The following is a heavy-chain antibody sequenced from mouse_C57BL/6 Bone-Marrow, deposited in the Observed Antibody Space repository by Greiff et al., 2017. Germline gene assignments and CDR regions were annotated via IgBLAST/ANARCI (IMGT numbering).Heavy chain of an antibody. CDR2: IDPETGGT. V-gene: IGHV1-15*01. Sequence: QVQLKESGAELVRPGASVTLSCKASGYTFTDYEMHWVKQTPVHGLEWIGAIDPETGGTAYNQKFKGKAILTADKSSSTAYMELRSLTSEDSAFYYCTRSVNSTYAIDVWGPGTSVTVSS. J-gene: IGHJ4*01. CDR3: TRSVNSTYAIDV. CDR1: GYTFTDYE. D-gene: IGHD2-5*01.